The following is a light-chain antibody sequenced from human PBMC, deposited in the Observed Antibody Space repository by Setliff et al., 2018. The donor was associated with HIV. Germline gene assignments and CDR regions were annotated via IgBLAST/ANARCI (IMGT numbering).Light chain of an antibody. V-gene: IGLV2-23*02. CDR3: CSYAGSSTYV. CDR1: SSDVGSYDL. Sequence: QSALAQPASVSGSPGQSITISCTGSSSDVGSYDLVSWYQQHPGKAPKLMIYEVTERPSGVSNRFSGSKSATTASLTISGLQAEDEADYYCCSYAGSSTYVFGTGTSHRP. J-gene: IGLJ1*01. CDR2: EVT.